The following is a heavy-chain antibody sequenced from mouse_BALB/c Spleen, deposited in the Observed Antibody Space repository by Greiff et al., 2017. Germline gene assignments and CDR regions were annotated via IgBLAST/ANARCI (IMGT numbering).Heavy chain of an antibody. CDR3: AGGGGNYVEAGLAY. CDR2: ISSGGSYT. Sequence: LVEPGGGLVKPGGSLKLSCAASGFTFSSYAMSWVRQSPEKRLEWVAEISSGGSYTYYPDTVTGRFTISRDNGKNTLYLEMSSLRGENTAMYSCAGGGGNYVEAGLAYWGQGTLVTVSA. J-gene: IGHJ3*01. CDR1: GFTFSSYA. V-gene: IGHV5-9-4*01. D-gene: IGHD2-1*01.